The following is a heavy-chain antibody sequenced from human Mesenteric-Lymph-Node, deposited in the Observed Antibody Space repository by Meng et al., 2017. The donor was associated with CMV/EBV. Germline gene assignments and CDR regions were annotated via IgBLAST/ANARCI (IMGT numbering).Heavy chain of an antibody. Sequence: GESLKISCAASGFTFSSYWMTWVRQAPGKGLEWVANIRQDGSEKYYVDSVEGRFTISRDNSKNSLFLQMNSLRAEDTAVYYCAKGELYGDYYYYGMDVWGQGTTVTVSS. D-gene: IGHD4-17*01. CDR1: GFTFSSYW. CDR2: IRQDGSEK. CDR3: AKGELYGDYYYYGMDV. V-gene: IGHV3-7*01. J-gene: IGHJ6*02.